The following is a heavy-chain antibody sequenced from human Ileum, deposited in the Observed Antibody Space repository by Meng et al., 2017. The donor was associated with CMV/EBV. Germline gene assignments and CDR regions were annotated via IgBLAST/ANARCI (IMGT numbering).Heavy chain of an antibody. Sequence: LSLICAASGFTFDNYAMIWVRQAPGRGLEWVSGISGSGGSAYYADSVKGRFIISRDNSENTLNLQMNSLRAEDTAVYFCAKCQSYYGSGSYSDYWGQGTLVTVSS. V-gene: IGHV3-23*01. D-gene: IGHD3-10*01. CDR3: AKCQSYYGSGSYSDY. J-gene: IGHJ4*02. CDR1: GFTFDNYA. CDR2: ISGSGGSA.